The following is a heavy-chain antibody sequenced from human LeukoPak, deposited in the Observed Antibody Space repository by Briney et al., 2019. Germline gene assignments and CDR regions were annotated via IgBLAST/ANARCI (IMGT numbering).Heavy chain of an antibody. D-gene: IGHD2-15*01. CDR3: AREGVVAAGDY. J-gene: IGHJ4*02. Sequence: GGSLRLSCAASGFTFSSYWMRWVRQAPGKGLEWVADIKQDGSEKNYVDSAKGRFTISRDNGKNALYLLMNSLRAEDTAVYYCAREGVVAAGDYWGQGTLVTVSS. CDR2: IKQDGSEK. CDR1: GFTFSSYW. V-gene: IGHV3-7*01.